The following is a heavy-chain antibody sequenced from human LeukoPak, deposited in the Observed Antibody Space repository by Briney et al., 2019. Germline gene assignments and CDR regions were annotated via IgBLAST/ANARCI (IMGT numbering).Heavy chain of an antibody. CDR1: GYTFTGYY. Sequence: ASVKVSCKASGYTFTGYYMHWVRQAPGQGLEWMGRINPNSGGTNYAQKFQGRVTMTRDTSISTAYMELSRLTSDDTAVYYCAKGYDFWSGYLDYWGQGTLVTVSS. V-gene: IGHV1-2*06. CDR3: AKGYDFWSGYLDY. J-gene: IGHJ4*02. CDR2: INPNSGGT. D-gene: IGHD3-3*01.